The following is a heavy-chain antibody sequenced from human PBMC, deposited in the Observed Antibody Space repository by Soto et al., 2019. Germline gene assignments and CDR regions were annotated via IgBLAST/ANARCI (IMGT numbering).Heavy chain of an antibody. J-gene: IGHJ6*02. CDR3: ARAFGDSSGYSPLGYYYGMDV. Sequence: GGSWRLSCAASGFSLTNYVMNWVRQAPGKGLEWISSIGGSSSTIFHADSVKGRFTISRDSAKNSLYLQMNGLRADDTAIYYCARAFGDSSGYSPLGYYYGMDVWGQGTTVTVSS. CDR2: IGGSSSTI. V-gene: IGHV3-48*01. D-gene: IGHD3-22*01. CDR1: GFSLTNYV.